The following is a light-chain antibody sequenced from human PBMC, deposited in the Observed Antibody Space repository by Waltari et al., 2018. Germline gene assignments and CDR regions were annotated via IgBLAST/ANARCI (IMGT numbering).Light chain of an antibody. Sequence: DIQMTQSPSTLSASVGDRVTITCSASQSISSWLAWYQQKPGKAPKLLIYKASSLESGVPSRFSGSGSGTEFTLTISSLQPDDFATYYCQQYNSYSQTFGQGTTV. V-gene: IGKV1-5*03. CDR3: QQYNSYSQT. J-gene: IGKJ1*01. CDR1: QSISSW. CDR2: KAS.